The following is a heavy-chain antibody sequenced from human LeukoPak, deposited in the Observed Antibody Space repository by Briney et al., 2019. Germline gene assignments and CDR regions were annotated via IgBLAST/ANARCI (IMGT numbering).Heavy chain of an antibody. CDR2: IKQDGSEK. J-gene: IGHJ4*02. Sequence: GGSLRLSCAASGFTFSSYWISWVRQAPGKGLEWVANIKQDGSEKYYVGSVKGRFTISRDNAKNSLYLQMNSLRAEDTAVYYCARAFGGFTRHTTAYFDYWGQGTLVTVSS. CDR1: GFTFSSYW. CDR3: ARAFGGFTRHTTAYFDY. V-gene: IGHV3-7*01. D-gene: IGHD2-15*01.